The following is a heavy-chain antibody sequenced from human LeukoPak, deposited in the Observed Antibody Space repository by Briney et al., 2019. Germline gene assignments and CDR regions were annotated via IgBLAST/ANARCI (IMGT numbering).Heavy chain of an antibody. CDR1: GFTFRSYA. CDR2: ISASGSTT. V-gene: IGHV3-48*03. CDR3: VRGRYSAHDYGGDY. J-gene: IGHJ4*02. D-gene: IGHD4-23*01. Sequence: PGGSLRLSCAASGFTFRSYAMSWVRQAPGRGLEWVSYISASGSTTYYADSVKGRFTIFRDNAKNSLYLQMNSLRAEDTAFYYCVRGRYSAHDYGGDYWGQGTLVTVSS.